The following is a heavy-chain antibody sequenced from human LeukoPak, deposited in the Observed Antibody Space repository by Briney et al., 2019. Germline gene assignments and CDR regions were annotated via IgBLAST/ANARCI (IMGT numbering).Heavy chain of an antibody. CDR1: GGSFSGYY. Sequence: SETLSLTCAVYGGSFSGYYWSWIRQPPGKGLEWIGEINHSGSTNYNPSLKSRVTISVDTSKHQFSLKLSSVTAADTAVYYCAEGYCSGGSCYPGGNWFDPWSQGILVTVSS. V-gene: IGHV4-34*01. CDR3: AEGYCSGGSCYPGGNWFDP. J-gene: IGHJ5*02. D-gene: IGHD2-15*01. CDR2: INHSGST.